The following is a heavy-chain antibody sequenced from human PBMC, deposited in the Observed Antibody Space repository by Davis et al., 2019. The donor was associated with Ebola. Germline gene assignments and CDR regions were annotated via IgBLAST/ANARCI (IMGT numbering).Heavy chain of an antibody. D-gene: IGHD3-22*01. Sequence: MPSETLSFTCAVSGGSISSTNWWSWVRQTPGKGLEWIGEIYHSGATDYSPSLKSRVTISVDTSKNQFSLNLRSVTAGDTAVYYCARGLTYSYDSSGYYWGQGTLVTVSS. CDR1: GGSISSTNW. CDR3: ARGLTYSYDSSGYY. V-gene: IGHV4-4*02. CDR2: IYHSGAT. J-gene: IGHJ4*02.